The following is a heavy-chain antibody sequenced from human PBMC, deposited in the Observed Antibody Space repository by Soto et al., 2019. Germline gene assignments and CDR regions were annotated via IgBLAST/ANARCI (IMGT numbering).Heavy chain of an antibody. CDR2: IIPIVGTG. J-gene: IGHJ6*02. CDR1: GGTFSNYA. D-gene: IGHD2-2*01. V-gene: IGHV1-69*01. CDR3: ARVVILVPTASTHYYYHMDV. Sequence: QVQLVQSGAEVRKPGSSVTVSCKASGGTFSNYAISWVRQAPGQGLEWMGGIIPIVGTGSYAQKFQSRVTITADEPTTTAYMELSSLRFEDTVVYYCARVVILVPTASTHYYYHMDVWGPGTTVTVSS.